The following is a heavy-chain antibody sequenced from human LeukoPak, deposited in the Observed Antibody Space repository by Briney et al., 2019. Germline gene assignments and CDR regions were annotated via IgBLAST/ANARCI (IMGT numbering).Heavy chain of an antibody. CDR3: ARSRDPCSSTSCYSNWFDP. CDR2: ISSNGGST. CDR1: GFTFSSYA. V-gene: IGHV3-64*01. J-gene: IGHJ5*02. D-gene: IGHD2-2*01. Sequence: GGSLRLSCAASGFTFSSYAMHWVRQAPGKGLEYVSAISSNGGSTYYANSVKGRFTISRDNSKNTLYLQMGSLRAEDMAVYYCARSRDPCSSTSCYSNWFDPWGQGTLVTVSS.